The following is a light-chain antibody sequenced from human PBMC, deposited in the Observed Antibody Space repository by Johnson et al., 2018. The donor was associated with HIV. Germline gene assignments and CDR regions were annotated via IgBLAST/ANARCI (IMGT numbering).Light chain of an antibody. V-gene: IGLV1-51*02. Sequence: QLVLTQPPSVSAAPGQKVTISCSGSSSNIGNNYVSWYQQLPGTAPKLLIYENNKRPSGIPDRFSGSKSGTSATLGITGLQTGYEADYYCGTWDSSLISNVFGPGTKVTVL. CDR3: GTWDSSLISNV. CDR1: SSNIGNNY. J-gene: IGLJ1*01. CDR2: ENN.